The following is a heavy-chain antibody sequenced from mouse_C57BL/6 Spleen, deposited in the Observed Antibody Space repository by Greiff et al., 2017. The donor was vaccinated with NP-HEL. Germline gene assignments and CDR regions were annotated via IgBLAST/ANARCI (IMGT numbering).Heavy chain of an antibody. D-gene: IGHD1-1*01. CDR1: GFTFSDYG. Sequence: EVKLVESGGGLVKPGGSLKLSCAASGFTFSDYGMHWVRQAPEKGLEWVAYISSGSSTIYYADTVKGRFTISRDNAKNTLFLQMTSLRSEDTAMYYCARKDYYGSSWYFDYWGQGTTLTVSS. CDR2: ISSGSSTI. J-gene: IGHJ2*01. CDR3: ARKDYYGSSWYFDY. V-gene: IGHV5-17*01.